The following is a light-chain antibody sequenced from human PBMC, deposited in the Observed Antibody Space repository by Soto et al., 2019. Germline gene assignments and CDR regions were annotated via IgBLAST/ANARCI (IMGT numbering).Light chain of an antibody. CDR2: GAS. J-gene: IGKJ1*01. V-gene: IGKV3-20*01. Sequence: EIVLTQPPGTLSLSPGERATLSCRASQSVSNSFLAWFQQKPGQAPRLLIYGASSRATGIPDRFSGSGSGTDFTLTISRLEPEDFAVYYCQQYFTSPKWTFGQGTKVEIK. CDR3: QQYFTSPKWT. CDR1: QSVSNSF.